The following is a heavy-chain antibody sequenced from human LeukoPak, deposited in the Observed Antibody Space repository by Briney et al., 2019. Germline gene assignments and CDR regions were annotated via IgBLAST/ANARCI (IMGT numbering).Heavy chain of an antibody. J-gene: IGHJ3*02. CDR2: TNHSGST. D-gene: IGHD4-17*01. V-gene: IGHV4-34*01. CDR1: GGTCSGYY. Sequence: SETLSLTCAVYGGTCSGYYWSWIPQPPGKGLEWVGETNHSGSTNYNPFLKSRITISEDTSKNQFYLKLSSVTAPDTAVYYCASQGKDYGASDAFDIWRQRTMDTVSS. CDR3: ASQGKDYGASDAFDI.